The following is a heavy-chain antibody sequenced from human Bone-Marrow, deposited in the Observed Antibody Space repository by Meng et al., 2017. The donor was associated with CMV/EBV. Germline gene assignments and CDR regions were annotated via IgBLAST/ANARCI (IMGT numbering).Heavy chain of an antibody. V-gene: IGHV4-61*01. CDR1: GGSVSSGSYY. CDR3: ARVGYCSSTRCYKDIVATIKYYFDY. CDR2: IYYSGST. J-gene: IGHJ4*02. Sequence: SETLSLTCTVSGGSVSSGSYYWSWIRQPPGKGLEWIGYIYYSGSTNYNPSLKSRVTISVDTSKNQFSLKLSSVTAADTAVYYCARVGYCSSTRCYKDIVATIKYYFDYWGQGTLVTVSS. D-gene: IGHD2-2*03.